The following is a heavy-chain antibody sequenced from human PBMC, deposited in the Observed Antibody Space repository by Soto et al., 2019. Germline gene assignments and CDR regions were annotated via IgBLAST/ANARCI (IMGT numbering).Heavy chain of an antibody. CDR1: GDTFGSYD. CDR3: ARSIVVVTALDY. CDR2: MNPNSGGT. J-gene: IGHJ4*02. Sequence: ASVKVSCKASGDTFGSYDVNWVRQASGHGLEWMGWMNPNSGGTDYAQKFQGRVTITRDTSASTAYMELSSLRSEDTVVYYGARSIVVVTALDYWGQGTLVTVPS. D-gene: IGHD2-21*02. V-gene: IGHV1-8*03.